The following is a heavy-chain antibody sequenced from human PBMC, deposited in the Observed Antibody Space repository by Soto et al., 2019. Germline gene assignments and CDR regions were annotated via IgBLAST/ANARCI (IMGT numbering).Heavy chain of an antibody. D-gene: IGHD3-9*01. Sequence: PGGSLRLSCAASGFTFSNYAMSWVRQAPRKGLEWVSAISGYGGSTYYADSVKGRFTISRDNSKNTLYLQMNSLRAEDTAVYYCAKTAYYDILTGYYIRNYFDYWGQGTLVTVSS. CDR2: ISGYGGST. J-gene: IGHJ4*02. V-gene: IGHV3-23*01. CDR3: AKTAYYDILTGYYIRNYFDY. CDR1: GFTFSNYA.